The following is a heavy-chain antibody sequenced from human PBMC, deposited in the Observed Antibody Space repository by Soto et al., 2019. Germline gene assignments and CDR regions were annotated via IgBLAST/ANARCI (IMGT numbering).Heavy chain of an antibody. CDR1: GASISSGGYY. Sequence: QVQLQQSGQGLVKPSQTLSLTCTVSGASISSGGYYWSWIRQHPGKGREWIGHIFHSGSTYYNPSHRSRLTMSGDTSNNRFSLNLRSMTAADTAVYYCARDRYRYGPNAYDIWDQGTMVTVSS. CDR3: ARDRYRYGPNAYDI. J-gene: IGHJ3*02. V-gene: IGHV4-31*03. D-gene: IGHD5-18*01. CDR2: IFHSGST.